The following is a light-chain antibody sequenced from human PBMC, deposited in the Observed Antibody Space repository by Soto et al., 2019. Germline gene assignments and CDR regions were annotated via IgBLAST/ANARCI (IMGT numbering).Light chain of an antibody. CDR3: QQYGSSPVT. J-gene: IGKJ2*01. Sequence: EIVLTQSPGTLSLSPGERATLSCMASQSVSNSYLAWYQQKPGQAPRLLIFHASSRATGIPDRFSGSGSGTDFTLTISRLEPEDFAVYYCQQYGSSPVTFGQGTKLEIK. V-gene: IGKV3-20*01. CDR2: HAS. CDR1: QSVSNSY.